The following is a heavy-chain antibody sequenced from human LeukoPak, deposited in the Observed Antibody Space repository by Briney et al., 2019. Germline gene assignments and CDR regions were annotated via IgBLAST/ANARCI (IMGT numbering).Heavy chain of an antibody. J-gene: IGHJ4*02. Sequence: SETLSLTCTVSGGSVSSYYWSWIRQPPGKGLEWIGYIYYSGSTNYNPSLKSRVTISVDTSKNQFSLKLSSVTAADTAVYYCASLVDTAMSYWGQGTLVTVSS. D-gene: IGHD5-18*01. V-gene: IGHV4-59*08. CDR1: GGSVSSYY. CDR2: IYYSGST. CDR3: ASLVDTAMSY.